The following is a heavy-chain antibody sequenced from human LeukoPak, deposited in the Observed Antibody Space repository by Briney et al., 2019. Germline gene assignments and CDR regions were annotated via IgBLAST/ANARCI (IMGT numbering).Heavy chain of an antibody. D-gene: IGHD2-2*01. CDR3: ARVVVVPAAMDY. CDR2: INPNSGGT. V-gene: IGHV1-2*02. J-gene: IGHJ4*02. CDR1: GYTFTGYY. Sequence: ASVKVSCKASGYTFTGYYMHWVRQAPGQRLEWMGWINPNSGGTNYAQKFQGRGTMTRDKSISTAYMELSRLRSDDTAVYYCARVVVVPAAMDYWGQGTLVTVSS.